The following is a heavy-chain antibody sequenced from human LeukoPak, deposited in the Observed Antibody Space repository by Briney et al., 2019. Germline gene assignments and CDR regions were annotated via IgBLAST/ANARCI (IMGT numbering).Heavy chain of an antibody. CDR2: ISYDGNNE. V-gene: IGHV3-30*18. CDR1: GFTFSSYG. D-gene: IGHD3-3*01. CDR3: AKSQQITVFGVPHGDV. J-gene: IGHJ6*02. Sequence: PGMSLRLSCAASGFTFSSYGMHWVSQAPGKGLEWVAVISYDGNNEYYPDSVKGRFTISRDNSKNTLYLLMSSLRPEDTAVYYCAKSQQITVFGVPHGDVWGQGTTVTVSS.